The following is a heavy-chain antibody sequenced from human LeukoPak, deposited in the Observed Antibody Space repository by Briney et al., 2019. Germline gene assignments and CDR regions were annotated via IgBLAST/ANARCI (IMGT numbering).Heavy chain of an antibody. CDR2: IKQDGSEK. V-gene: IGHV3-7*01. D-gene: IGHD1-26*01. Sequence: GGSLRLSCAASGFTFSSYWMSWVRQAPGKGLEWVADIKQDGSEKYYVDSVKGRFTISRDNAKNSLYLQMNSLRAEDTAVYYCARHSARDAFDIWGQGTMVTVSS. CDR1: GFTFSSYW. J-gene: IGHJ3*02. CDR3: ARHSARDAFDI.